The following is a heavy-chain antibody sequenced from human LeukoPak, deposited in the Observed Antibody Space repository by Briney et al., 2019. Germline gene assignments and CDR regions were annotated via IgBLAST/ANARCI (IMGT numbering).Heavy chain of an antibody. CDR3: AKEGTAQISTWYDY. Sequence: GGSLRLPCAASGFIFSSYGMHWVRQAPGKGMEWVAVMSYDGSNKYYADSVRGRFTISRDNSKNTLYLQMNSLRGEDAAVYYCAKEGTAQISTWYDYWGQGTLVTVSS. CDR2: MSYDGSNK. D-gene: IGHD6-13*01. J-gene: IGHJ4*02. V-gene: IGHV3-30*18. CDR1: GFIFSSYG.